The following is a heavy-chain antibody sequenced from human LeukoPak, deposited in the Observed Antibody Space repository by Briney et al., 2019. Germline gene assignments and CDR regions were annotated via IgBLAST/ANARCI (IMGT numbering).Heavy chain of an antibody. CDR1: GGSISSSIYY. V-gene: IGHV4-39*01. Sequence: PSETLSLTCSVSGGSISSSIYYWGWIRQPPGKGLEWIGSIYYSGSTYYNPSLKSRVTISVDTSKNQFSLKLSSVTAADTAVYYCADDSSGYHDYWGQGTLVTVSS. CDR2: IYYSGST. CDR3: ADDSSGYHDY. J-gene: IGHJ4*02. D-gene: IGHD3-22*01.